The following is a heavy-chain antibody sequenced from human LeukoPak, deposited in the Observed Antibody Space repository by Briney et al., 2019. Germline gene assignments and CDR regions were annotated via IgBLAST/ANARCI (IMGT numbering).Heavy chain of an antibody. CDR3: ARKFGGNSEFDY. CDR2: NHPGDCDT. D-gene: IGHD4-23*01. Sequence: GESLKISGKPSGYRFTDYWIVWLRQMPGKGLKWMGANHPGDCDTRYSPSFDGQVTISEDKSVSTTYLQWSSLQASDPAMYYCARKFGGNSEFDYWGQGTLVTVSS. CDR1: GYRFTDYW. V-gene: IGHV5-51*01. J-gene: IGHJ4*02.